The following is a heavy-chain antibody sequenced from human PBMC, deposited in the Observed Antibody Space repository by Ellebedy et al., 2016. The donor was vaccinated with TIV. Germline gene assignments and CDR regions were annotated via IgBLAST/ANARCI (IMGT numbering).Heavy chain of an antibody. D-gene: IGHD6-13*01. Sequence: SETLFLTCTVSGGSISSYYWSWIRQPPGKGLEWIGYIYYSGSTNYNPSLKSRVTISVDTSKNQFSLKLSSVTAADTAVYYCARGYSSSWYKEFFDRWGRGTLVTVSS. V-gene: IGHV4-59*08. CDR2: IYYSGST. CDR1: GGSISSYY. J-gene: IGHJ2*01. CDR3: ARGYSSSWYKEFFDR.